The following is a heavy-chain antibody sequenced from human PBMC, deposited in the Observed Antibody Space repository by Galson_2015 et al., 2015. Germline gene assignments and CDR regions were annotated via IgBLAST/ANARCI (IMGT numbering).Heavy chain of an antibody. J-gene: IGHJ4*02. D-gene: IGHD4-17*01. CDR3: AKAETTGTPEFDY. CDR2: ISYDGSTI. V-gene: IGHV3-30*07. Sequence: APGKGLAGVAAISYDGSTIYYADSVKGRFTISRDNSKNTLYLQMNSLRAEDTAVYYCAKAETTGTPEFDYWGQGTLVTVSS.